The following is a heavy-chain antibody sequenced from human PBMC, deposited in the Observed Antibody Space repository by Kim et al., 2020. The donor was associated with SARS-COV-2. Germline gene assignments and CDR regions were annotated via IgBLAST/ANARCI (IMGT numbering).Heavy chain of an antibody. CDR2: IWYDGSNK. D-gene: IGHD2-15*01. CDR1: GFTFSSYG. Sequence: GGSLRLSCAASGFTFSSYGMHWVRQAPGKGLEWVAVIWYDGSNKYYADSVKGRFTISRDNSKNTLYLQMNSLRAEDTAVYYCVKDGGILYGMDVWGQGTTVTVSS. V-gene: IGHV3-33*06. J-gene: IGHJ6*02. CDR3: VKDGGILYGMDV.